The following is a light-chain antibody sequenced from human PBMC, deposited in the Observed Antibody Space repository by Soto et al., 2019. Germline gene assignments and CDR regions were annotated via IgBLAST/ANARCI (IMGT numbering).Light chain of an antibody. Sequence: QSALTQPASVSGSPGQSIIISCSGTSSDVGRYDFVSWYQQHPGRAPKLMIYDVNKWPSGVSNRFSGSKSGDTASLTISGLQAEDEADYYCSSYTSSSTVIFGGGTKVTVL. V-gene: IGLV2-14*03. J-gene: IGLJ2*01. CDR2: DVN. CDR1: SSDVGRYDF. CDR3: SSYTSSSTVI.